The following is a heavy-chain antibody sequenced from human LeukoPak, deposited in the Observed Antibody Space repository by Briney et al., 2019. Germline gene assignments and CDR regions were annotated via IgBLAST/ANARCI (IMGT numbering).Heavy chain of an antibody. CDR1: GFTFSSYW. J-gene: IGHJ5*02. CDR3: ARERYQGETNWFDP. Sequence: GGSLRLSCAASGFTFSSYWMSWVRQAPGKGLGWVANIKQDGSEKYYVDSVKGRFTISRDNAKNSLYLQMNSLRAEDTAVYYCARERYQGETNWFDPWGQGTLVTVSS. V-gene: IGHV3-7*01. D-gene: IGHD1-14*01. CDR2: IKQDGSEK.